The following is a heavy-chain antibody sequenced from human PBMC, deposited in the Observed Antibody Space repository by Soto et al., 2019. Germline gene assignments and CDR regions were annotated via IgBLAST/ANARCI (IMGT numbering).Heavy chain of an antibody. CDR2: INPKSGGT. V-gene: IGHV1-2*04. Sequence: QMQLVQSGPEVKKPGSSVKVSCKASGYSFTDYHIHWVRQAPGQGLEWLGRINPKSGGTSTAQKFQGWVTMTRDRSISTVYMELTRLRSDDTAVYFCARGHSTDCSNGVCSFFYNHEMDVWGQGTTVTVSS. CDR1: GYSFTDYH. J-gene: IGHJ6*02. CDR3: ARGHSTDCSNGVCSFFYNHEMDV. D-gene: IGHD2-8*01.